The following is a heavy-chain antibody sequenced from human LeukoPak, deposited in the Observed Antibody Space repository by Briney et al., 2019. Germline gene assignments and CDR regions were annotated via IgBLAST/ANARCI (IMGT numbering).Heavy chain of an antibody. CDR3: ARVRYCSSTSCHDFDY. D-gene: IGHD2-2*01. J-gene: IGHJ4*02. Sequence: ASVKASCKASGYTFTGYYMHWVRQAPGQGLEWMGWINPNSGGTNYAQKFQGRVTMTRDTSISTAYMELSRLRSDDTAVYYCARVRYCSSTSCHDFDYWGQGTLVTVSS. V-gene: IGHV1-2*02. CDR1: GYTFTGYY. CDR2: INPNSGGT.